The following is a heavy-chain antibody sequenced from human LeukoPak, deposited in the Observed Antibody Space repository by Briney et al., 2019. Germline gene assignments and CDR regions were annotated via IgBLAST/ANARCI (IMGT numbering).Heavy chain of an antibody. CDR1: GFTFDDYA. D-gene: IGHD6-13*01. CDR3: ARGAREAAAETGLDY. J-gene: IGHJ4*02. V-gene: IGHV3-9*01. CDR2: ISWNSGSI. Sequence: PGGSLRLSCAASGFTFDDYAMHWVRQAPGKGLEWVSGISWNSGSIGYADSVKGRFTISRDNARNSLYLQMNSLRAEDTAVYYCARGAREAAAETGLDYWGQGTLVPVSS.